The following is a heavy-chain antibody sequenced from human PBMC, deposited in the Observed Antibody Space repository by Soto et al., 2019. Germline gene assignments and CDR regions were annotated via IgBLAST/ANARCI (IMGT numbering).Heavy chain of an antibody. J-gene: IGHJ4*02. V-gene: IGHV1-18*04. CDR3: ASSGDSSGYYYEFDY. CDR2: ISAYNGNT. D-gene: IGHD3-22*01. CDR1: GLNLLSFA. Sequence: ASVKVSCKASGLNLLSFAVQWVLQAPGQGLEWMGWISAYNGNTNYAQKLQGRVTMTTDTSTSTAYMELRSLRSDDTAVYYCASSGDSSGYYYEFDYWGQGTLVTVSS.